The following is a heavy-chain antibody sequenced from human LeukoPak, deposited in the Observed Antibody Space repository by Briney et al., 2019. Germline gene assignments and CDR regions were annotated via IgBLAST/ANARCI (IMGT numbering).Heavy chain of an antibody. V-gene: IGHV3-21*01. CDR1: GFTFSSYS. Sequence: PGGPLRLPCAASGFTFSSYSMNCVRRAPGKGLEWVSSISSSSSYIYYADSVKGRFTISRDNAKNSLYLQMNILRAEDTAVYYCARDRSNGMDVWGQGTTVTVSS. J-gene: IGHJ6*02. CDR2: ISSSSSYI. CDR3: ARDRSNGMDV.